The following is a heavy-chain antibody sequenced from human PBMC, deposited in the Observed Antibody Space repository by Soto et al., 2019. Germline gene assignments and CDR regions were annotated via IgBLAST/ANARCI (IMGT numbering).Heavy chain of an antibody. CDR2: INPNSGGT. J-gene: IGHJ4*02. V-gene: IGHV1-2*04. CDR3: ARASDLAARRSLPAAFDY. D-gene: IGHD6-6*01. CDR1: GYTFTGYY. Sequence: AASVKVSCKASGYTFTGYYMHWVRQAPGQGLEWMGWINPNSGGTNYAQKFQGWVTMTRDTSISTAYMELSRLRSDDTAVYYCARASDLAARRSLPAAFDYWGQGTLVTVSS.